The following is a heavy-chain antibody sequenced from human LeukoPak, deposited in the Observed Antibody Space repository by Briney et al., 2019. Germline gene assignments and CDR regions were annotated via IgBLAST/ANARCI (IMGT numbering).Heavy chain of an antibody. CDR2: IVPMFGST. D-gene: IGHD2-15*01. V-gene: IGHV1-69*13. CDR3: ARGGCGSCYRPSDAFDI. Sequence: ASVKVSCKASGGTFLSYTISWVRQAPGQGLEWMGGIVPMFGSTTYPQKFQDRVTITADESTSTAYMELSSLRSEDTAVYFCARGGCGSCYRPSDAFDIWGQGTMVTVSS. CDR1: GGTFLSYT. J-gene: IGHJ3*02.